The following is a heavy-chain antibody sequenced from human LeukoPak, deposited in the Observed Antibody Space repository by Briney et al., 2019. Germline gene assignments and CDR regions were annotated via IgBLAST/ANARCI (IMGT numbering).Heavy chain of an antibody. J-gene: IGHJ4*02. V-gene: IGHV1-69-2*01. CDR2: VDPEDGET. D-gene: IGHD1-26*01. CDR3: AASTVGASVIFDY. Sequence: ASVKISCKVSGYTFTDYYMHWVPQAPGKGLEWMGLVDPEDGETIYAEKLQGRVTITADTSTDTAYMELSSLRSEDTAVYYCAASTVGASVIFDYWGQGTLVTVSS. CDR1: GYTFTDYY.